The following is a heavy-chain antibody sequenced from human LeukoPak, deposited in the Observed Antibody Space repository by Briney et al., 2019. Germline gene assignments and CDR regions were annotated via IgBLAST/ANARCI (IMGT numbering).Heavy chain of an antibody. CDR1: GFTFSSYA. J-gene: IGHJ4*02. Sequence: GGSLRLSCAASGFTFSSYAMSWVRQAPGKGLEWVSAISGSGGSTYYADSVKGRFTISRDNSKNTLYLQMNSLRAEDTAVYYCAKAFSPLVIVVIGYFDYWGQGTLVTVSS. V-gene: IGHV3-23*01. D-gene: IGHD3-22*01. CDR2: ISGSGGST. CDR3: AKAFSPLVIVVIGYFDY.